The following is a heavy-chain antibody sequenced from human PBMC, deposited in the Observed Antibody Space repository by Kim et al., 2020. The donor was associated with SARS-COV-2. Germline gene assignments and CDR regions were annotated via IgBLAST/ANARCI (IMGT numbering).Heavy chain of an antibody. CDR3: AREGRCNGVRCYGHGGHHYGIVV. Sequence: SQTLSLTCDITGDSVSGTSAGWNWVRRSPSGGLQWLGRTYYRSAWYDNYGDSVRDRIIIKADPPKNQVSLQLKSVTPDDTAVYYCAREGRCNGVRCYGHGGHHYGIVVWGQGITVIVS. CDR1: GDSVSGTSAG. CDR2: TYYRSAWYD. V-gene: IGHV6-1*01. J-gene: IGHJ6*02. D-gene: IGHD2-2*01.